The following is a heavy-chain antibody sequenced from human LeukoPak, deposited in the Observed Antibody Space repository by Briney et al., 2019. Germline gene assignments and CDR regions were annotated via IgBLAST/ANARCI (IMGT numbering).Heavy chain of an antibody. Sequence: GASVKVSCKASGYTFTSYYMHWVRQAPGQGLEWMGWINPNSGGTNYAQKFQGRVTMTRDTSISTAYMELSRLRSDDTAVYYCASADCSGGSCYIDYWGQGTLVTVSS. CDR3: ASADCSGGSCYIDY. CDR1: GYTFTSYY. CDR2: INPNSGGT. J-gene: IGHJ4*02. V-gene: IGHV1-2*02. D-gene: IGHD2-15*01.